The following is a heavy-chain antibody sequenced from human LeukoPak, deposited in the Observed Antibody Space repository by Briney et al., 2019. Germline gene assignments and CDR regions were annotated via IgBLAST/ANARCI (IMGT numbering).Heavy chain of an antibody. CDR2: ISYSGST. Sequence: PSGTLSLTCTVSGGSINSSPYYWGWIRQPPGEVLEWIGTISYSGSTYYNPSLKGRVAISVDTSKNHFSLKLNSVTAADTAVYYCTRRYGDYMLDFWGQGTLVTVSS. CDR1: GGSINSSPYY. CDR3: TRRYGDYMLDF. V-gene: IGHV4-39*01. D-gene: IGHD4-17*01. J-gene: IGHJ4*02.